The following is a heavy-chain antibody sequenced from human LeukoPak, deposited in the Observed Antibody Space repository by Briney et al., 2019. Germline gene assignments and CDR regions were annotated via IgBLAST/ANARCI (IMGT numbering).Heavy chain of an antibody. CDR1: GGSFSGYY. CDR3: ARGYFGVVPRRFDP. V-gene: IGHV4-34*01. CDR2: INHSGST. D-gene: IGHD3-3*01. Sequence: PSETLSLTCAVYGGSFSGYYWSWIRQPPGKGLEWIGEINHSGSTNYNPSLKSRVTISVDTSKNQFSLKLSSVTAADTAVYYCARGYFGVVPRRFDPWGQGTLVTVSS. J-gene: IGHJ5*02.